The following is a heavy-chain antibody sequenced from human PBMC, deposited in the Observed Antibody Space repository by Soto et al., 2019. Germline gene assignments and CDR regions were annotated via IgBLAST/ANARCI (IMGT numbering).Heavy chain of an antibody. J-gene: IGHJ4*02. CDR1: GYTLTELS. Sequence: QVQLVQSGAEVKKPGASVKVSCKVSGYTLTELSMHWVRQAPGKGLEWMGGFDPEDGETIYAQKFQGRVTXXEXTXXDTAYMELSSLRSEDTAVYYCATSGPGIAVAGFDYWGQGTLVTVSS. CDR2: FDPEDGET. D-gene: IGHD6-19*01. CDR3: ATSGPGIAVAGFDY. V-gene: IGHV1-24*01.